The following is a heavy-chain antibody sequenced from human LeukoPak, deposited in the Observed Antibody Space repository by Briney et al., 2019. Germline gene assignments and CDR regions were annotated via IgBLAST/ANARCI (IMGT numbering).Heavy chain of an antibody. CDR1: GYIFTSYW. Sequence: GESLKISCKGSGYIFTSYWITWVRQMPGKGLEWMGRIGPTDSYTNYSPSFQGQVTISADKSISTAYLQWSSLKASDTAVYYCARRNLLSSGWDLYNWFDPWGQGTLVTVSS. J-gene: IGHJ5*02. CDR2: IGPTDSYT. D-gene: IGHD6-19*01. V-gene: IGHV5-10-1*04. CDR3: ARRNLLSSGWDLYNWFDP.